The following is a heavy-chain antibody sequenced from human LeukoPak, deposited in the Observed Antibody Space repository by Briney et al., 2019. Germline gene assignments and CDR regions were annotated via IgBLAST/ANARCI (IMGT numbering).Heavy chain of an antibody. CDR1: GYTFTGYY. CDR2: INPNSGGT. CDR3: ARDLEGYHYGSGNYPQ. V-gene: IGHV1-2*02. Sequence: ASMKVSFKASGYTFTGYYIHWLRQAPGQGLEWMGFINPNSGGTNYAQKFQGRVTMTRDTSISTAYMELSSLTSDDTAVYYCARDLEGYHYGSGNYPQWGQGTLITVSS. J-gene: IGHJ4*02. D-gene: IGHD3-10*01.